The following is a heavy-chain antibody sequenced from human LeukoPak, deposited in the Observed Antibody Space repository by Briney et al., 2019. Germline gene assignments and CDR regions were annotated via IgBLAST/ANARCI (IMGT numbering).Heavy chain of an antibody. Sequence: KAGGSLRLSCAASGFTFSDYYMSWIRQAPGKGLEWVSYISSSGSTIYYADSVKGRFTISRDNAKNSLYLQMDSLRADDTALYYCARARIAVATTNKYYFDYWGQGTLVTVSS. CDR3: ARARIAVATTNKYYFDY. CDR2: ISSSGSTI. J-gene: IGHJ4*02. V-gene: IGHV3-11*01. CDR1: GFTFSDYY. D-gene: IGHD5-12*01.